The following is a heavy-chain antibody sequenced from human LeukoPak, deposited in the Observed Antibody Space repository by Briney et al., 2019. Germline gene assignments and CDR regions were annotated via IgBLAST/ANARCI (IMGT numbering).Heavy chain of an antibody. D-gene: IGHD1-26*01. CDR1: GGSIRIYH. CDR2: VYYSGRT. J-gene: IGHJ6*02. Sequence: SETLSLTCTVSGGSIRIYHWSWIRQPPEKGLEWIGYVYYSGRTNYNPSLKSRVTISVDTSKKQFSLKLSSVTAADTAVYYCARTFSESYYYYGTDVWGQGTTVTVSS. CDR3: ARTFSESYYYYGTDV. V-gene: IGHV4-59*01.